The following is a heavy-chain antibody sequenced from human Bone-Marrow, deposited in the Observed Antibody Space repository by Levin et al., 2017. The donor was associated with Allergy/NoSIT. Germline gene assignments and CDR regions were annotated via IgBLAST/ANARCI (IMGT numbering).Heavy chain of an antibody. D-gene: IGHD1-26*01. CDR2: ISGSRTTT. J-gene: IGHJ4*02. CDR1: GFTFSSYA. Sequence: GGSLRLSCAVSGFTFSSYAMSWVRQAPGKGLEWVSAISGSRTTTDYADSVKGRFTIFRDNSKNTLYLEMNSLRAEDTAVYYCAKMFRSVGATGFVDYWGQGTLVTVSS. CDR3: AKMFRSVGATGFVDY. V-gene: IGHV3-23*01.